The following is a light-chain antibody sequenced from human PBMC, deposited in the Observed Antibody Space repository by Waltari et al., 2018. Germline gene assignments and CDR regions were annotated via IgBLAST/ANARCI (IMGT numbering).Light chain of an antibody. V-gene: IGKV4-1*01. CDR2: WAS. CDR1: QSVLYSSNNKNY. J-gene: IGKJ2*01. Sequence: DIVMTQSPDSLAVFLGERATITCKSSQSVLYSSNNKNYLAWYQQKSGQPPKLLIYWASTRESGVPDRFSGSGSGTDFTLTISSLQAEDVAVYYCQQYYSTPPAFGQGTKLEIK. CDR3: QQYYSTPPA.